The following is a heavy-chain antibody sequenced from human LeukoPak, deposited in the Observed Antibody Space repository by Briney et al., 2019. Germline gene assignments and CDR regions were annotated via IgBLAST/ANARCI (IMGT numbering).Heavy chain of an antibody. V-gene: IGHV1-2*06. D-gene: IGHD3-22*01. J-gene: IGHJ4*02. CDR3: AKVGFGSYYDSSGYRSFDY. CDR1: GYTFTGYY. Sequence: ASVKVSCKASGYTFTGYYMHWVRQAPGQGLEWMGRINPNSGGTNYAQKFQGRVTMTRDTSISTAYMELSRLRSDDTAVYYCAKVGFGSYYDSSGYRSFDYWGQGTLVTVSS. CDR2: INPNSGGT.